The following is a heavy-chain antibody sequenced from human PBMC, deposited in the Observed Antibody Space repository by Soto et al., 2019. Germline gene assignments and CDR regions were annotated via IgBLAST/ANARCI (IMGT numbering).Heavy chain of an antibody. CDR2: ISSSGSTI. Sequence: GGSLRLSCAASGFTFSDYYMSWIRQAPGKGLEWVSYISSSGSTIYYADSVKGRFTISRDNAKNSLYLQMNSLRAEDTAVYYCARGEVVAAADTPLGYRGQGTLVTVSS. D-gene: IGHD6-13*01. J-gene: IGHJ4*02. CDR3: ARGEVVAAADTPLGY. V-gene: IGHV3-11*01. CDR1: GFTFSDYY.